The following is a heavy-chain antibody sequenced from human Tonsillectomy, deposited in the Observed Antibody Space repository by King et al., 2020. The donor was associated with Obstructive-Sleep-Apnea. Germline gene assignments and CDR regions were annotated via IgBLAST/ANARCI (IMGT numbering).Heavy chain of an antibody. CDR3: ASFRIAAAPWDWYCDL. D-gene: IGHD6-13*01. J-gene: IGHJ2*01. CDR2: ISSSGTTI. V-gene: IGHV3-11*01. CDR1: GFTFSDYY. Sequence: QVQLVESGGDLVKPGGSLRLSCAASGFTFSDYYMSWIRQAPGKGLEWVSYISSSGTTIYYADSVKGRFTISRDNAKNSLYRQMISLRAEDTAVYSCASFRIAAAPWDWYCDLWGRGTLVTVSS.